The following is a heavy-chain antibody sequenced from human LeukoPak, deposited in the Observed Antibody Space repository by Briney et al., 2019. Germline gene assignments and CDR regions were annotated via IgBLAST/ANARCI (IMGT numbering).Heavy chain of an antibody. CDR1: GFAFINYN. Sequence: GGSLRLSCAASGFAFINYNMIWVRQAPGKGLEWVAQIKTETDGGTTDYAAPVKGRFTISRDGSKNMVFLQMNSLKTDDTALYYCTWSGLKIESWGQGTLVTVSS. V-gene: IGHV3-15*01. CDR3: TWSGLKIES. J-gene: IGHJ4*02. D-gene: IGHD3-3*01. CDR2: IKTETDGGTT.